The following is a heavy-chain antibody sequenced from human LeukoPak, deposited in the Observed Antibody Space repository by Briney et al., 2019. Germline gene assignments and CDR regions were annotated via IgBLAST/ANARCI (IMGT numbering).Heavy chain of an antibody. V-gene: IGHV3-30*02. J-gene: IGHJ5*02. CDR1: GFTFSGFG. CDR2: IRYDGNTQ. D-gene: IGHD2-15*01. Sequence: GGSLRLSCAASGFTFSGFGMHWVRQAPGKGLEWVAFIRYDGNTQYYADSVKGRFTISRDNSKNTLYLQMSSLRAEDTAVYYCARVVVVVGTDYNWFDPWGQGTLVTVSS. CDR3: ARVVVVVGTDYNWFDP.